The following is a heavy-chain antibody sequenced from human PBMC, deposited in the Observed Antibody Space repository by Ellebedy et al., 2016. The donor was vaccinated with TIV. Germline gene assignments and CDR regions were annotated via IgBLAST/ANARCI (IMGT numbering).Heavy chain of an antibody. Sequence: SVKVSXXASGGTFSSYAISWVRQAPGQGLEWMGRIIPILGIANYAQKFQGRVTITADKSTSTAYMELSSLRSEDTAVYYCARQDTAMDFDYWGQGTLVTVSS. CDR1: GGTFSSYA. CDR2: IIPILGIA. CDR3: ARQDTAMDFDY. J-gene: IGHJ4*02. D-gene: IGHD5-18*01. V-gene: IGHV1-69*04.